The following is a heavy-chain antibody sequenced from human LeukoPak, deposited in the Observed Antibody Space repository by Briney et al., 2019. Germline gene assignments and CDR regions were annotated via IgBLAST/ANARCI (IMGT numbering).Heavy chain of an antibody. CDR3: ARVPYGDYGGDY. D-gene: IGHD4-17*01. V-gene: IGHV1-8*03. CDR2: MNPNSGNT. J-gene: IGHJ4*02. Sequence: ASVKVSCKASGYTFTGYYMHWVRQAPGQGLEWMGWMNPNSGNTGYAQKFQGRVTITRNTSISTAYMELSSLRSEDTAVYYCARVPYGDYGGDYWGQGTLVTVSS. CDR1: GYTFTGYY.